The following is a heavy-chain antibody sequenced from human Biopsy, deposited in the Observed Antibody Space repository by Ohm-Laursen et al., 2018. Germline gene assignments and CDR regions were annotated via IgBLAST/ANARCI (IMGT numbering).Heavy chain of an antibody. D-gene: IGHD3-22*01. V-gene: IGHV4-31*01. CDR1: GGSISSGGSY. Sequence: TLSLTCPVSGGSISSGGSYWSWIRQRPGKGLVWIGYIFNSANTYYNPSLKNLITISGDTSKNQFSLKLNSVTAADTAEYYCARGDYFDSNGYFWFDPWGQGTLVTVSS. J-gene: IGHJ5*02. CDR3: ARGDYFDSNGYFWFDP. CDR2: IFNSANT.